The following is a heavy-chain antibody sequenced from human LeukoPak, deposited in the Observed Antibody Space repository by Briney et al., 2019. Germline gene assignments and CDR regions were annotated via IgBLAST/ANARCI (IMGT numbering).Heavy chain of an antibody. Sequence: PGGSLRLSCAASGFTFTFSDYYMSWIRQAPGKGLEWVSFISSTGSTKYYADSVKGRFTISRDNAKNSLYLQMNSLRAEDTAVYYCARVTMVRGGPPELFDYWGQGTLVTVSS. D-gene: IGHD3-10*01. CDR2: ISSTGSTK. CDR3: ARVTMVRGGPPELFDY. V-gene: IGHV3-11*01. J-gene: IGHJ4*02. CDR1: GFTFTFSDYY.